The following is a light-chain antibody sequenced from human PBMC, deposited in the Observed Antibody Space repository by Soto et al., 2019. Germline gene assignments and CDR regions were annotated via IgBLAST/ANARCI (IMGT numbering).Light chain of an antibody. CDR2: KAS. CDR3: QQYNRYSPWA. CDR1: QTISRW. V-gene: IGKV1-5*03. J-gene: IGKJ1*01. Sequence: DIQLTQTPSTLSASVGDEVTITWRASQTISRWLAWYQQKPGRAPKLLIYKASSLESGVPSRFSGSGSGTEFTLPISSLQPDDFATYYCQQYNRYSPWAFGQGTKWIS.